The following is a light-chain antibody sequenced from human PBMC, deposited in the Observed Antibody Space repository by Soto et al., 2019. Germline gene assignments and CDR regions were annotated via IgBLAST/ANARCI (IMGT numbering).Light chain of an antibody. CDR3: QQHGSSPWT. CDR2: DES. J-gene: IGKJ1*01. V-gene: IGKV3-11*01. CDR1: QSVSRY. Sequence: EIVLTQSPATLSLSPGERATLSCRASQSVSRYLAWYQQKPGQAPRLVIYDESNRATGIPARFSGSGSGTDFTLTISSLEPEDFAVYFCQQHGSSPWTFGQGTKVDIK.